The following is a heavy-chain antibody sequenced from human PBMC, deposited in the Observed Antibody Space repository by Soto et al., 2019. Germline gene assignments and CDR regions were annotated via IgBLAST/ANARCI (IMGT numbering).Heavy chain of an antibody. V-gene: IGHV3-74*01. Sequence: PGGSLRLSCAASGFTFSMYWMHWVRQVPGKGPEWVSRINDDGSHTNYADSVKGRFTISRDNAKNTLYLQMNDLRAEDTAVYYCTRGPRSTSTGTGAFWGQGTLGTV. D-gene: IGHD1-1*01. J-gene: IGHJ4*02. CDR3: TRGPRSTSTGTGAF. CDR2: INDDGSHT. CDR1: GFTFSMYW.